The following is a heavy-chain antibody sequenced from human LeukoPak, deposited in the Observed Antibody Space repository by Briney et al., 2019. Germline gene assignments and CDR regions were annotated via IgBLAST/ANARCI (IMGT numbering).Heavy chain of an antibody. Sequence: GGSLRLSCAASGFTFSSYAMHWVRQAPGKGLEYVSAISSNGGSTYYANSVKGRFTISRDNSKNTLYLQMGSLRAEGTAVYYCARGGVVVAAKFDYWGQGTLVTVSS. CDR1: GFTFSSYA. CDR2: ISSNGGST. CDR3: ARGGVVVAAKFDY. D-gene: IGHD2-15*01. V-gene: IGHV3-64*01. J-gene: IGHJ4*02.